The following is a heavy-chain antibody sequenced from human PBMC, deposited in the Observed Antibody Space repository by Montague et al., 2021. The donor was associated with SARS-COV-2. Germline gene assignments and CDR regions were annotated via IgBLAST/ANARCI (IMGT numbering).Heavy chain of an antibody. J-gene: IGHJ4*02. CDR3: ARVFPRWLQFDPYFDY. Sequence: SETLSLICTVSGGSISSYYWSWIRQPPGKGLEWIGYIYYSGSTNYNPSLKSRVTISVDTSKNQFSLKLSSVTAADTAVYYCARVFPRWLQFDPYFDYWGQGTLVTVSS. D-gene: IGHD5-24*01. CDR1: GGSISSYY. V-gene: IGHV4-59*01. CDR2: IYYSGST.